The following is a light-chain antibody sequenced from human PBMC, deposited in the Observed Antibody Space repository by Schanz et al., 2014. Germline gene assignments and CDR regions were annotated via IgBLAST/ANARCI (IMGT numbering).Light chain of an antibody. V-gene: IGLV2-23*03. Sequence: QSALTQPASVSGSPGQSITISCTGTSSDVGSYNLVSWYQQHPGKAPKLMIYEGTKRPSGISNRFSGSKSGNTTSLTISGLQAEDEADYYCCSYATSSTFGGVFGGGTQLTVL. CDR1: SSDVGSYNL. CDR3: CSYATSSTFGGV. CDR2: EGT. J-gene: IGLJ3*02.